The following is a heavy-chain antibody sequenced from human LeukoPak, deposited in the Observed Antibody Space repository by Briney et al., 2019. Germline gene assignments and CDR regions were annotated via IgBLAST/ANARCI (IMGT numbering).Heavy chain of an antibody. D-gene: IGHD3/OR15-3a*01. CDR3: VRDAPTTFGLSIRGKGGMDV. CDR1: GYTFSEHG. Sequence: ASVKVSCKTSGYTFSEHGISWVRQAPRQGLEWLGWISVYNGKTNHEQKYQGRVNVTTDTTASTVYMELRGLTSDDTATYYCVRDAPTTFGLSIRGKGGMDVWGQGTAVTVSS. V-gene: IGHV1-18*01. CDR2: ISVYNGKT. J-gene: IGHJ6*02.